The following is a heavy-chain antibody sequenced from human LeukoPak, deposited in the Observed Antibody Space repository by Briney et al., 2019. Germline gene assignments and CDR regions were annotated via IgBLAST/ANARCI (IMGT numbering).Heavy chain of an antibody. D-gene: IGHD3-22*01. CDR2: INHGGST. CDR3: ARQDYYDTGTWYFDL. V-gene: IGHV4-34*01. CDR1: GGSFSGYY. J-gene: IGHJ2*01. Sequence: PSETLSLTCAVYGGSFSGYYWSWIRQPPGKGLEWIGEINHGGSTNYNPSLKSRVTISVDTSKNQFSLKLSSVTAADTAVYYCARQDYYDTGTWYFDLWGRGTLVTVSS.